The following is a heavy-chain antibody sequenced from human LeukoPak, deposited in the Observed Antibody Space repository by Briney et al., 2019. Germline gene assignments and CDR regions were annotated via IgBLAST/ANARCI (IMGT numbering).Heavy chain of an antibody. CDR2: ISYDGSNK. CDR1: GSTFCSYA. CDR3: ARVGAYSSSFFDY. D-gene: IGHD6-6*01. V-gene: IGHV3-30-3*01. J-gene: IGHJ4*02. Sequence: GRSLRLSCAASGSTFCSYAMHWVRQAPGKGLEWVAVISYDGSNKYYADSVKGRFTISRDNSKNTLYLQMNSLRAEDTAVYYCARVGAYSSSFFDYWGQGTLVTVSS.